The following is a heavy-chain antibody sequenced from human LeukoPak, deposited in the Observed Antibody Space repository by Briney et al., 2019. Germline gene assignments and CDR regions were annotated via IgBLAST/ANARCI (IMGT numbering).Heavy chain of an antibody. CDR3: AKDLYGGRSLTCYNCCFMDV. Sequence: ASVKVSCKASGYTFTGYHVHWVRQAPGQGLEWLGWINLYSGGTNYAQKFQGRVTMTRDTSISTAYMQLSSLRSEDTAVYYCAKDLYGGRSLTCYNCCFMDVGGKGTTVTVS. J-gene: IGHJ6*03. CDR1: GYTFTGYH. CDR2: INLYSGGT. D-gene: IGHD3-16*01. V-gene: IGHV1-2*02.